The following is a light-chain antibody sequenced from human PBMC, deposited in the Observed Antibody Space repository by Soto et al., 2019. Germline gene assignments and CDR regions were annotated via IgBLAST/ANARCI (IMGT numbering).Light chain of an antibody. Sequence: QSALTQPASVSGSPGQSITISCTGSSSDIRVYNYVSWYQQHPGKAPKLLIYDVTDRPSGVSNRFSGSKSGNTASLTISRVEAGDEADYYCQVWDSSSDHDVFGTGTKLTVL. CDR3: QVWDSSSDHDV. CDR1: SSDIRVYNY. J-gene: IGLJ1*01. V-gene: IGLV2-14*03. CDR2: DVT.